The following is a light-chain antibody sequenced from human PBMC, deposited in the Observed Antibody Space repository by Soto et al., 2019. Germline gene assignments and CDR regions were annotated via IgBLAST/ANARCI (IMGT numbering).Light chain of an antibody. CDR1: NSNIGGRNY. J-gene: IGLJ2*01. CDR2: KTD. Sequence: QSVLTQPPSASGTPGQKVTISCSGGNSNIGGRNYVFWYRQLPGTAPKLLIYKTDQRPSGVPDRFSATRSGSSASLAISGLRSEDEADYYCASWDDSLSGVLFGGGTQLTVL. CDR3: ASWDDSLSGVL. V-gene: IGLV1-47*01.